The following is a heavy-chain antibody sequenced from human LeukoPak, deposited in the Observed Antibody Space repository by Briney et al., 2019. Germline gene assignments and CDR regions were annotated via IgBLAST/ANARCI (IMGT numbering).Heavy chain of an antibody. CDR1: GGSISSYY. CDR3: ARGGYNYGYAY. CDR2: IYYSGTT. V-gene: IGHV4-59*12. Sequence: SETLSLTCTVSGGSISSYYWSWIRQPPGKGLEWIGYIYYSGTTKYNPSLRSRVTISVDTSKNQFSLKLNSVTAADTAVYYCARGGYNYGYAYWGQGTLVTVSS. D-gene: IGHD5-18*01. J-gene: IGHJ4*02.